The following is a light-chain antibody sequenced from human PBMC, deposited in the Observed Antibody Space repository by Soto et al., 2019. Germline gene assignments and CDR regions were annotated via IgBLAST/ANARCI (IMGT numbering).Light chain of an antibody. CDR1: QNISNW. V-gene: IGKV1-5*01. CDR3: HQYSSFLYT. J-gene: IGKJ2*01. CDR2: DAS. Sequence: DIQMTQSPSTLSASVGDRVTITCRASQNISNWLAWYQQKPGKAPKLLIFDASTLESGVPSRFSGSGSGTEFSLTISSLQPDDFATYYCHQYSSFLYTFGQGTKLEIK.